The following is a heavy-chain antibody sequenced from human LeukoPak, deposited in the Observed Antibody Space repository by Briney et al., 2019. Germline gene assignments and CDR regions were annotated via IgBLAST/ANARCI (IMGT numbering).Heavy chain of an antibody. V-gene: IGHV1-18*01. J-gene: IGHJ5*02. D-gene: IGHD4-17*01. Sequence: ASVKVSCKASGYTFTSYGISWVRQAPGQGLEWMGWISAYNGNTNYAQKLQGRVTMTTDTSTSTAYMELRSLRSDDTAVYYCARDPLRTVTTGSWFDPWGQGTLVTVSS. CDR2: ISAYNGNT. CDR3: ARDPLRTVTTGSWFDP. CDR1: GYTFTSYG.